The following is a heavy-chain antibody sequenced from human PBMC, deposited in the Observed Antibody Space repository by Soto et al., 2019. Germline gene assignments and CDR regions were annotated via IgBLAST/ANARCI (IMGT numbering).Heavy chain of an antibody. CDR1: GNTFPIYT. V-gene: IGHV1-18*04. Sequence: QVQLVQSGDELKKPGASVKVSCKPSGNTFPIYTIGWVRQAPGRGLEWMGWISIYTGNTNYGEKVQGRITMTTDRATNTVYMELSSLRSDDTTVYFCATADSGHKFEYWGKGTRVTVYS. D-gene: IGHD5-12*01. CDR3: ATADSGHKFEY. CDR2: ISIYTGNT. J-gene: IGHJ4*02.